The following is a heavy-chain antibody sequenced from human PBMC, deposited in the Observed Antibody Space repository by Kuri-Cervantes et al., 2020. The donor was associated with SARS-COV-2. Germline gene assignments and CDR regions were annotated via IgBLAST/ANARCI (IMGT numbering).Heavy chain of an antibody. CDR1: GFIFSDYF. CDR2: ISYDASNK. Sequence: LTCAASGFIFSDYFLHCVRQTPGKGLEWVAVISYDASNKYYADSVKGRFTISRDNSKNTLFLKMNSLRAEDTAVYYCARGKQDFDYWGQGTLVTVSS. V-gene: IGHV3-30-3*01. J-gene: IGHJ4*02. CDR3: ARGKQDFDY.